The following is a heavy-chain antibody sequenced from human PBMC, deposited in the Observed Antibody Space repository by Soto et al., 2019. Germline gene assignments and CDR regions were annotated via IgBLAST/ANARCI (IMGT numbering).Heavy chain of an antibody. J-gene: IGHJ4*02. CDR1: GFTFSSYG. CDR2: IWYDGSNK. Sequence: QVQLVESGGGVVQPGRSLRLSCAASGFTFSSYGMHWVRQAPGKGLEWVAVIWYDGSNKYYADSVKGRFIISRDNSKNTLYLQMNSLRAEDTAVYYCASESYDYVWGSYRSGLNYWGQGTLVTVSS. CDR3: ASESYDYVWGSYRSGLNY. D-gene: IGHD3-16*02. V-gene: IGHV3-33*01.